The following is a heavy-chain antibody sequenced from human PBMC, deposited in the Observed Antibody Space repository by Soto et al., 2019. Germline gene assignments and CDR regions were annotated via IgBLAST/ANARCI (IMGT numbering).Heavy chain of an antibody. J-gene: IGHJ4*02. CDR1: GFTFSSYA. V-gene: IGHV3-23*01. Sequence: QSGGSLRLSCAASGFTFSSYAMGWVRQAPGKGLEWVSAISGSGGSTYYADSVKGRFTISRDNSKTTLYLQMNSLRAEDTAVYYGAKDAHHYSNITIFWRKKYYFGYWGQGT. CDR3: AKDAHHYSNITIFWRKKYYFGY. D-gene: IGHD3-9*01. CDR2: ISGSGGST.